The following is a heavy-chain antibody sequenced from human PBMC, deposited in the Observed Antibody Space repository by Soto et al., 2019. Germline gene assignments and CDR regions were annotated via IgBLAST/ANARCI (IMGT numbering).Heavy chain of an antibody. J-gene: IGHJ3*02. CDR1: GFTFSSYA. D-gene: IGHD6-6*01. CDR3: ARSSEETSIAARLRAFDI. V-gene: IGHV3-64*01. CDR2: ISSNGGST. Sequence: EVQLVESGGGLVQPGGSLRLSCAASGFTFSSYAMHWVRQAPGKGLEYVSAISSNGGSTYYANSVKGRFTISRDNSKNTLYLPMGSLRAEDMAVYYCARSSEETSIAARLRAFDIWGQGTMVTVSS.